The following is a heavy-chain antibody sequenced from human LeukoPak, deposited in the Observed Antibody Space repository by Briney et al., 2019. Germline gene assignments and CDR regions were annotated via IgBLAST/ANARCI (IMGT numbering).Heavy chain of an antibody. V-gene: IGHV5-51*01. CDR2: IYAGDSDT. Sequence: GESLKISCKGSGYLFPNYWLGWVRPMPGKGLEWMGFIYAGDSDTTYSPSFQGQVTISADKSINTVYLQWSNLKASDTATYYWGRRGGGRDYYYMDVWGKGTTVTVSS. D-gene: IGHD3-16*01. CDR1: GYLFPNYW. CDR3: GRRGGGRDYYYMDV. J-gene: IGHJ6*03.